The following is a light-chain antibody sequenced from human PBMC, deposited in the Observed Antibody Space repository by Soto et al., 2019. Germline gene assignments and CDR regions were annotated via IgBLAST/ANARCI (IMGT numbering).Light chain of an antibody. CDR2: AAS. CDR3: QQTYSRPYS. V-gene: IGKV1-39*01. Sequence: DIQMTQSPNSLSASVGDRVTITCRASQGIFTYLNWYQQRPGKAPNLLVYAASSSQSGVPSRFSGSGSGTDFTLTISTLQPEDFATYYCQQTYSRPYSIGQGTKLEI. CDR1: QGIFTY. J-gene: IGKJ2*01.